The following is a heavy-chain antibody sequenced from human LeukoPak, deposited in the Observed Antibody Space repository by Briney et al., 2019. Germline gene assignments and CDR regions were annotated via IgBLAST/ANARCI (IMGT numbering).Heavy chain of an antibody. J-gene: IGHJ4*02. CDR2: INPSTGST. V-gene: IGHV1-3*01. CDR3: ARAYNWNDCFDY. D-gene: IGHD1-20*01. Sequence: ASVKVSCKASGYTFTSYAMHWVRQAPGQRLEWMGWINPSTGSTNYAQSFQGRVTVTRDTSTSTVYMELSSLRSEDAAIYFCARAYNWNDCFDYWGQGTPVTVSS. CDR1: GYTFTSYA.